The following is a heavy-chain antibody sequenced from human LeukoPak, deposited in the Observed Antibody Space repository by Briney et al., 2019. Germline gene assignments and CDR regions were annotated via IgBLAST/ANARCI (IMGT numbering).Heavy chain of an antibody. D-gene: IGHD2-21*01. CDR2: ISTDGSST. CDR3: AGCGGDRYSPHS. V-gene: IGHV3-74*01. CDR1: GFTFSSYW. J-gene: IGHJ4*02. Sequence: PPGGSLRLSCAASGFTFSSYWMHWVRQAPGEGLVWVSRISTDGSSTSYADSVKGRFTTSRDNAKNTLYLQMNSLRAEDTAVYYCAGCGGDRYSPHSWGQGALVTVSS.